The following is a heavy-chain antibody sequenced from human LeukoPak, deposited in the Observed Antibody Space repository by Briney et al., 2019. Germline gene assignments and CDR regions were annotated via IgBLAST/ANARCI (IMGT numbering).Heavy chain of an antibody. CDR1: GGSISSYY. V-gene: IGHV4-39*07. CDR2: IYYSGST. CDR3: ARVRDSSGWYRSDYFDY. J-gene: IGHJ4*02. D-gene: IGHD6-19*01. Sequence: TSETLSLTCTVSGGSISSYYWSWIRQPPGKGLEWIGSIYYSGSTYYNPSLKSRVTISVDTSKNQFSLKLSSVTAADTAVYYCARVRDSSGWYRSDYFDYWGQGTLVTVSS.